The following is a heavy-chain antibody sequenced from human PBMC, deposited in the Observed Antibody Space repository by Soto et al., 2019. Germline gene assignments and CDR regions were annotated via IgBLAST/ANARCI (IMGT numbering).Heavy chain of an antibody. CDR1: GFTFSSYW. CDR3: ARPSYSGYDPFDY. CDR2: IKQDGSEK. Sequence: GSLRLSCAASGFTFSSYWMSWVRQAPGRGLEWVANIKQDGSEKYYVDSVKGRFTISRDNAKNSLYLQMNSLRAEDTAVYYCARPSYSGYDPFDYWGQGTQVNVSS. D-gene: IGHD5-12*01. J-gene: IGHJ4*02. V-gene: IGHV3-7*03.